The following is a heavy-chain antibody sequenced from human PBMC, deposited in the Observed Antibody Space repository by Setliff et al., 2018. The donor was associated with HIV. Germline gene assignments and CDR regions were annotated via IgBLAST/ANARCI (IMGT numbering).Heavy chain of an antibody. V-gene: IGHV4-61*09. CDR3: ARDRYGDYAYFDY. CDR2: VYARGNT. Sequence: SETLSLTCTVSGGSISSGHYYWSWIRQPAGKGLEWIGHVYARGNTNYNPSLKSRVTISVDTSKSQFSLKLSSVTAADTAVYYCARDRYGDYAYFDYWGQGTLVTVSS. J-gene: IGHJ4*02. D-gene: IGHD4-17*01. CDR1: GGSISSGHYY.